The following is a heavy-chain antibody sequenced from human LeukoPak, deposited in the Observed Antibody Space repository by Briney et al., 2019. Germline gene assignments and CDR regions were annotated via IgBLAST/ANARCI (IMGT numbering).Heavy chain of an antibody. CDR1: GYIFTNYG. CDR2: ISAYNGNA. CDR3: ARKKMQYQLLNYYNGLDV. D-gene: IGHD2-2*01. Sequence: GASVKVSCKASGYIFTNYGISWVRQAPGQGLEWMGWISAYNGNANYGQKLQGRVTMTTDTSTSTAYMELRSLRSDDTAVYYCARKKMQYQLLNYYNGLDVWGQGITVTVSS. V-gene: IGHV1-18*01. J-gene: IGHJ6*02.